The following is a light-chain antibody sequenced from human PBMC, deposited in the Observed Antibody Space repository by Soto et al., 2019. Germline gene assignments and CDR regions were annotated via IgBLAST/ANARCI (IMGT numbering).Light chain of an antibody. J-gene: IGLJ2*01. CDR2: DVS. CDR1: SSDVGGYNY. V-gene: IGLV2-14*01. CDR3: SSYTSSSSLVL. Sequence: QSALTQPASVSGSPGQSITISCTGTSSDVGGYNYVSWYQQYPGKVPKVMIYDVSHRPSGVSNRFSGSKSGNTASLTISGLQAEDEADYYCSSYTSSSSLVLFGGGTKLTVL.